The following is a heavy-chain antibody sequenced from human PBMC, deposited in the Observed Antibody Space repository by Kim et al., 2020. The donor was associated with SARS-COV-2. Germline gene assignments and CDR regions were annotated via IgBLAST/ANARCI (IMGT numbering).Heavy chain of an antibody. D-gene: IGHD5-12*01. CDR2: INTNTGNP. J-gene: IGHJ6*03. Sequence: ASVKVSCKASGYTFTSYAMNWVRQAPGQGLEWMGWINTNTGNPTYAQGFTGRFVFSLDTSVSTAYLQISSLKAEDTAVYYCARDLSGPPPDYYYYYMDVWGEGTTVTVSS. CDR3: ARDLSGPPPDYYYYYMDV. V-gene: IGHV7-4-1*02. CDR1: GYTFTSYA.